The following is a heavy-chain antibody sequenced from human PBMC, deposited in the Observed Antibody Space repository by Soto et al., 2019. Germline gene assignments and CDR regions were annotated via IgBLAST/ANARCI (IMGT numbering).Heavy chain of an antibody. Sequence: EVQLVESGGGLVQPGGSLRLSCAASGFRFSNYWMTWVRQAPGKGLEWVANIKEDASEKYYVDSVKGRFTISRDNAEKSLYLQMNSLRADDTAVYYCATDVPRDISSSGRGQGTLVTVSS. D-gene: IGHD6-6*01. CDR3: ATDVPRDISSSG. J-gene: IGHJ4*02. CDR1: GFRFSNYW. V-gene: IGHV3-7*01. CDR2: IKEDASEK.